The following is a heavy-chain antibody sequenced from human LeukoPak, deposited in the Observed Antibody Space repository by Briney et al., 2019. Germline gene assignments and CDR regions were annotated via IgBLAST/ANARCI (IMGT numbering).Heavy chain of an antibody. CDR2: IIPIFGTA. CDR1: GGTISRYA. D-gene: IGHD3-9*01. J-gene: IGHJ4*02. V-gene: IGHV1-69*13. CDR3: ARVHYDILTGYDY. Sequence: SVKVSCKASGGTISRYAISWVRQAPGQGLEWMGGIIPIFGTANYAQKFQGRVTITADESTSTAYMELSSLRSEDTAVYYCARVHYDILTGYDYWGQGTLVTVSS.